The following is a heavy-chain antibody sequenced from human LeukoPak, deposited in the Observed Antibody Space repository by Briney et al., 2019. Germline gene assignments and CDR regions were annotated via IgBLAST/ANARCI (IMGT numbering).Heavy chain of an antibody. Sequence: SVKASCKASGGTFSSYAISWVRQAPGQGLEWMGGIIPIFGTANYAQKFQGRVTITADESTSTAYMELSSLRSEDTAVYYCASYSYDYVWGSYRYYYYYGMDVWGQGTTVTVSS. CDR3: ASYSYDYVWGSYRYYYYYGMDV. J-gene: IGHJ6*02. CDR1: GGTFSSYA. V-gene: IGHV1-69*13. D-gene: IGHD3-16*02. CDR2: IIPIFGTA.